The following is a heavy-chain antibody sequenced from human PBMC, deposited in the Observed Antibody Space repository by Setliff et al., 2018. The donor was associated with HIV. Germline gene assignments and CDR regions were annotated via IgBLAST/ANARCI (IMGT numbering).Heavy chain of an antibody. CDR3: AKVGEGSGTYYYYYYYMDV. CDR1: GFTFSDYY. J-gene: IGHJ6*03. CDR2: ISPNSDVT. Sequence: ASVKVSCKASGFTFSDYYIHWVRQAPGQGLEWMGRISPNSDVTNYAQKFQGRVTMTRDTSINAAYLDLSGLRSDDTAVYYCAKVGEGSGTYYYYYYYMDVWGKGTTVTVSS. V-gene: IGHV1-2*06. D-gene: IGHD3-10*01.